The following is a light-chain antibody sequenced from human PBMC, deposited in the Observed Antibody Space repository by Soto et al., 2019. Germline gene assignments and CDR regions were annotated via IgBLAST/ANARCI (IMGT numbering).Light chain of an antibody. CDR1: SSDVGVYNY. CDR3: SSYAGSSHV. Sequence: QSALTQPPSASGSPGPSVTISCTGTSSDVGVYNYVSCYQQHPGKAPKLMIYEVSKRPSGVPDRFSGSKSGNTASLTVSGLQAEDEADYYCSSYAGSSHVFGTGTKLTVL. CDR2: EVS. V-gene: IGLV2-8*01. J-gene: IGLJ1*01.